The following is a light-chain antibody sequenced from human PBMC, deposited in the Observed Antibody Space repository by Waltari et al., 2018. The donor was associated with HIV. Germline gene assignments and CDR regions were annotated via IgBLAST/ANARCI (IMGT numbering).Light chain of an antibody. CDR2: KDT. J-gene: IGLJ2*01. V-gene: IGLV3-25*03. Sequence: SYELTQPPSMSVSPGQTARITCSGDALPKQYAYWYQQKPGQAPVLIIYKDTVRPSGIPERISGSNSGTIATLTISGVQAEDEAAYYCQSADSSGIYEIFGGGTKVIVL. CDR1: ALPKQY. CDR3: QSADSSGIYEI.